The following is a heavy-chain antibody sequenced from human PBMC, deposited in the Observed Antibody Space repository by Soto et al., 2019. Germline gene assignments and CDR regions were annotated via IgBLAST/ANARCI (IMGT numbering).Heavy chain of an antibody. CDR1: GLTFSSYA. Sequence: GGSMRLSCAASGLTFSSYAMSWVRQAPGKGLEWVSAISGSGGSTYYADSVKGRFTISRDNSKNTLYLQMNSLRAEDTAVYYCAKGGPIPHDLYYYYGMDVWGQGTTVTVSS. V-gene: IGHV3-23*01. CDR3: AKGGPIPHDLYYYYGMDV. CDR2: ISGSGGST. J-gene: IGHJ6*02. D-gene: IGHD3-3*01.